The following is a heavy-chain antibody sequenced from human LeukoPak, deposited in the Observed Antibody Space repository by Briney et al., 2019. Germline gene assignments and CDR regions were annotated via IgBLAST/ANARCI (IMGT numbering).Heavy chain of an antibody. V-gene: IGHV3-23*01. D-gene: IGHD3-3*01. J-gene: IGHJ4*02. Sequence: GGSLRLSCAASGFTFSSYAMSWVRQAPGKGLEWVSAISGSGDSTYYADSVKGRFTISRDNSKNTLYLQMNSLRAEDTAVYYCAKDWDFWSGSPYFDYWGQGTLVTVSS. CDR1: GFTFSSYA. CDR3: AKDWDFWSGSPYFDY. CDR2: ISGSGDST.